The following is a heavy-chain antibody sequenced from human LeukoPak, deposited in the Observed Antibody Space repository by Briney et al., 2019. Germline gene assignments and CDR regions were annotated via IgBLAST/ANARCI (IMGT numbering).Heavy chain of an antibody. J-gene: IGHJ6*02. D-gene: IGHD1-1*01. Sequence: ASVKVSCKASGYTFTSYYMHWVRQAPGQGLEWMGIINPSGGSTSYAQKFQGRVTMTRDTSTSTVYMELSSLRSEDTAVYYCARTGHTTGNYYYGMDVWGQGTTVIVSS. CDR2: INPSGGST. CDR1: GYTFTSYY. CDR3: ARTGHTTGNYYYGMDV. V-gene: IGHV1-46*01.